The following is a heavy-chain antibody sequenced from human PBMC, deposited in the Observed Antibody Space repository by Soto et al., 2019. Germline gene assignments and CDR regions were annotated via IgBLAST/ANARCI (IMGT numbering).Heavy chain of an antibody. D-gene: IGHD6-13*01. Sequence: SQTLSLTCAISGDSVSSNSAAWNWIRQSPSRGLEWLGRTYYRSKWYNDYAVSVKSRITINPDTSKNQFSLQLNSVTPEDTAVYYCAREEGEQQLGGGSLYYGMDVWGQGTTVTVSS. V-gene: IGHV6-1*01. CDR2: TYYRSKWYN. CDR1: GDSVSSNSAA. CDR3: AREEGEQQLGGGSLYYGMDV. J-gene: IGHJ6*02.